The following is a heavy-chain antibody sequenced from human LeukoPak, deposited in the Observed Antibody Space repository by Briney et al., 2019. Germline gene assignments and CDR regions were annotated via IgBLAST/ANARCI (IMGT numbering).Heavy chain of an antibody. J-gene: IGHJ4*02. CDR2: IIPIFGTA. Sequence: SVKVSCKASGYTFTGYAISWVRQAPGQGLEWMGGIIPIFGTANYAQKFQGRVTITADKSTSTAYMELSSLRSEDTAVYYCARGIMTTVTTFNYWGQGTLVTVSS. V-gene: IGHV1-69*06. D-gene: IGHD4-17*01. CDR1: GYTFTGYA. CDR3: ARGIMTTVTTFNY.